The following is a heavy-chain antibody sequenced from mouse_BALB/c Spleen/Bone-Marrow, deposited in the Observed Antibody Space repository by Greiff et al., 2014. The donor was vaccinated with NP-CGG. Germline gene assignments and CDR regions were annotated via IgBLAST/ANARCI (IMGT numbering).Heavy chain of an antibody. CDR1: GYAFTNYL. J-gene: IGHJ2*01. V-gene: IGHV1-54*01. CDR2: LNPGSGGS. Sequence: VQLQQSGAELVRPGTSVKVSCKASGYAFTNYLIEWLKQRPGQGLEWIGVLNPGSGGSHYSEKFKGKATLTADKSSSTAYMQLSSLTSDDSAVYFCARSTTVKDYFDYWGQGTTLTVSS. CDR3: ARSTTVKDYFDY. D-gene: IGHD1-1*01.